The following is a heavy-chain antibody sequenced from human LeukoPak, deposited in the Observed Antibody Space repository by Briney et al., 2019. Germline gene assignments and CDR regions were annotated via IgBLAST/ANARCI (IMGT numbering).Heavy chain of an antibody. CDR1: GYIFTGYY. D-gene: IGHD6-13*01. Sequence: ASVKVSCKACGYIFTGYYIHWVRQAPGQGLEWMGRINPDSGDTIFAQRFQGRVTMSRDTSITTAYMEVSRLRPDDTAVYFCARDQGRLSTSWYTGYWGQGTQVTVSS. J-gene: IGHJ4*02. CDR3: ARDQGRLSTSWYTGY. CDR2: INPDSGDT. V-gene: IGHV1-2*06.